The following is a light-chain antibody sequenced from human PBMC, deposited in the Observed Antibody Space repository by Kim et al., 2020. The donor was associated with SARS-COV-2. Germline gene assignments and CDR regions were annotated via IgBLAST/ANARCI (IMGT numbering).Light chain of an antibody. Sequence: VCAGEHAPLSGRASQSVSNNLAWYQQKPGQAPRLLIYDASTRATGIPVRFSGSGSGTEFTLTVSSLQSEDFAVYYCQHYNNWPNTFGQGTKLEI. V-gene: IGKV3-15*01. J-gene: IGKJ2*01. CDR2: DAS. CDR1: QSVSNN. CDR3: QHYNNWPNT.